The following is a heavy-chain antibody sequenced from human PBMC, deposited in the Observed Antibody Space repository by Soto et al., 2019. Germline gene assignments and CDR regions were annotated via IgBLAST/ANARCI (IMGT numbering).Heavy chain of an antibody. J-gene: IGHJ4*02. CDR1: GGTFSSYT. V-gene: IGHV1-69*04. D-gene: IGHD3-22*01. CDR3: ARDYYDSSGYSHHPY. CDR2: IIPILGIA. Sequence: SVKVSCKASGGTFSSYTISWVRQAPGQGLEWMGRIIPILGIANYAQKFQGRVTITRDTSTSTVYMELSSLRSEDTAVYYCARDYYDSSGYSHHPYWGQGTLVTVSS.